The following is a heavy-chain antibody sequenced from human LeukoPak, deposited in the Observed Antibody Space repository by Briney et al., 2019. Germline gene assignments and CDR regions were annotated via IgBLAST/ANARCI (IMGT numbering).Heavy chain of an antibody. J-gene: IGHJ6*04. CDR3: VGVETITMVRGASGDV. CDR1: GFSVSSNY. V-gene: IGHV3-66*02. D-gene: IGHD3-10*01. Sequence: GGLRLSCAASGFSVSSNYMTWVRQAPGKGLEWVSVIHSGGRAYYADSVKGRFTTSRDNSKNTLDLQMNSLSVEDTAVYYCVGVETITMVRGASGDVWGKGTTVTVSS. CDR2: IHSGGRA.